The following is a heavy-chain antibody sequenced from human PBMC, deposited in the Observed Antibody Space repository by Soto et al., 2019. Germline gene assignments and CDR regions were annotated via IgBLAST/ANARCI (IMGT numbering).Heavy chain of an antibody. CDR2: INHSGST. D-gene: IGHD6-13*01. J-gene: IGHJ5*02. Sequence: KPSETLSLTCAVYGGSFSGYYWSWIRQPPGKGLEWIGEINHSGSTNYNPSLKSRVTISVDTSKNQFSLKLSSVTAADTAVYYCARDAVSSSGTAVGIDPWGQGTLVNVSS. CDR3: ARDAVSSSGTAVGIDP. CDR1: GGSFSGYY. V-gene: IGHV4-34*01.